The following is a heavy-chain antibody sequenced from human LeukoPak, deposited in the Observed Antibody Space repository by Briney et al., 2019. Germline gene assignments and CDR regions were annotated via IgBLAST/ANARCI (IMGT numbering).Heavy chain of an antibody. V-gene: IGHV1-18*03. CDR2: ISGYNGNT. Sequence: ASVKVSFKASGYTFISYGISWVRQAPGQGLEWMGWISGYNGNTNYAQNLRGRGTMTTDTSTSTAYMELRSLRSDDIAVYYCARGLGVVTAQSEQPKPRYFDLWGRGTQVTVSS. J-gene: IGHJ2*01. CDR3: ARGLGVVTAQSEQPKPRYFDL. D-gene: IGHD2-21*02. CDR1: GYTFISYG.